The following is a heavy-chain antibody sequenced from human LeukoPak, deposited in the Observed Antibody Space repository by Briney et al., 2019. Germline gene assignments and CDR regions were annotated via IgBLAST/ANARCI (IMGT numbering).Heavy chain of an antibody. CDR1: GGSISSYY. CDR2: VYYSGST. V-gene: IGHV4-59*01. D-gene: IGHD3-22*01. Sequence: SETLSLTCTVSGGSISSYYWSWIRQPPGKGLEWIGYVYYSGSTNSNPSLKSRVTLSVDTSKNQFSLKLSSVTAADTAVYYCARGDYSRGYYYYFDYWGQGTLITVSS. CDR3: ARGDYSRGYYYYFDY. J-gene: IGHJ4*02.